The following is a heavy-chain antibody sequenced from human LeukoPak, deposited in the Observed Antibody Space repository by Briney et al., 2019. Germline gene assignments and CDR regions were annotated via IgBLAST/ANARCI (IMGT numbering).Heavy chain of an antibody. V-gene: IGHV4-59*08. J-gene: IGHJ4*02. Sequence: SETLSLTCTVSGGPIRTYYWSWIRQPPGKGLEWIGYIYYSGSTSYNPSLESRVTISVDMSKNQFSLNLTSVTAADTAVYYCATDRHSSSWYVFDYWGQGTPVTVSS. CDR3: ATDRHSSSWYVFDY. CDR2: IYYSGST. CDR1: GGPIRTYY. D-gene: IGHD6-13*01.